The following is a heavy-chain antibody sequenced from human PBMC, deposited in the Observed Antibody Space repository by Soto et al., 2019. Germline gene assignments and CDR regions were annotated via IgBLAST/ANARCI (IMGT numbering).Heavy chain of an antibody. CDR2: INARSTTI. D-gene: IGHD2-21*01. V-gene: IGHV3-48*02. CDR1: GFTFSSYS. J-gene: IGHJ6*02. CDR3: VRDHPSFKFYFGMDV. Sequence: EVQLAEAGGGLVQPGGSLRLSCAASGFTFSSYSMNWVRQAPGKGLEWMSYINARSTTIYYADSVKGRFTVSRDNARNSLHLQMNRLRDEDTAVYYCVRDHPSFKFYFGMDVWGQGTTVIVSS.